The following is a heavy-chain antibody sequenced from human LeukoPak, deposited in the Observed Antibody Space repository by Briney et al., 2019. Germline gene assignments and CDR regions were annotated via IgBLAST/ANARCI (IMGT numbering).Heavy chain of an antibody. D-gene: IGHD2-2*01. V-gene: IGHV1-2*02. CDR1: GYTITNNY. CDR3: ARAYCSSTSCYDYYYYYYMDV. Sequence: ASVKVSCKASGYTITNNYMHWVRQAPGQGLEWMGWINPNGGGTNYAQKFQGRVTMTRDTSISTAYMELSRLRSDDTAVYYCARAYCSSTSCYDYYYYYYMDVWGKGTTVTISS. J-gene: IGHJ6*03. CDR2: INPNGGGT.